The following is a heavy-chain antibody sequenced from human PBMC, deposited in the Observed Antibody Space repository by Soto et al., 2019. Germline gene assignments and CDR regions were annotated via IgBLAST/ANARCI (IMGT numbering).Heavy chain of an antibody. D-gene: IGHD2-15*01. CDR3: ARLDPYCTGRSCYADDF. CDR2: IIPSGGRT. CDR1: GYTFTGYF. Sequence: ASVKVSCKASGYTFTGYFMHWVRQAPGQGLEWMGIIIPSGGRTTYAQKFQGRVTMTRDTSTSTVYMELSSLTSEDTAVYYCARLDPYCTGRSCYADDFSGQGTLVTVSS. J-gene: IGHJ4*02. V-gene: IGHV1-46*03.